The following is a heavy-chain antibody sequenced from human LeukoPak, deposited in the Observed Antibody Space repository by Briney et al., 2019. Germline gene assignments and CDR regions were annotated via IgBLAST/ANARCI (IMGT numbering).Heavy chain of an antibody. CDR2: ISSSSSTI. D-gene: IGHD1-26*01. Sequence: GGSLRLSCAASGFTFSSYSMNWVRRAPGKGLEWVSYISSSSSTIYYADSVKGRFTISRDNAKNSLYLQMNSLRAEDTAVYYCAKVSRVGASMEDAFDIWGQGTMVTVSS. CDR1: GFTFSSYS. J-gene: IGHJ3*02. CDR3: AKVSRVGASMEDAFDI. V-gene: IGHV3-48*04.